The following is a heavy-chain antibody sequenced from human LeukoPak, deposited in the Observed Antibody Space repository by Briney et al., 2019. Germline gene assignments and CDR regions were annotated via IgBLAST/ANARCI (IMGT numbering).Heavy chain of an antibody. V-gene: IGHV3-30*03. CDR2: ISYDGSTK. J-gene: IGHJ4*02. CDR3: ASDREYYYGSGSFEY. Sequence: GRSLRLSCAASGFTFGNYGMHWVRQAPGKGLEWVAAISYDGSTKYYADSVKGRFTISRDNAKNSLYLQMNSLRAEDTAVYYCASDREYYYGSGSFEYWGQGTLVTVSS. CDR1: GFTFGNYG. D-gene: IGHD3-10*01.